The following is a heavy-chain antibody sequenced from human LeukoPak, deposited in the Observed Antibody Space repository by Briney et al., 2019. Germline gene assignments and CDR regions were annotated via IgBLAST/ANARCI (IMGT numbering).Heavy chain of an antibody. J-gene: IGHJ4*02. V-gene: IGHV4-61*08. CDR2: LYYSGST. CDR1: GVSISSGGFS. D-gene: IGHD3-10*01. CDR3: ARTPLLGDYFDY. Sequence: SETLSLTCAVSGVSISSGGFSWSWIRQTPGKGLEWLGFLYYSGSTNYNPSLKSRVTISVDTSKNQFSLKLSSVTAADTAVYYCARTPLLGDYFDYWGQGTLVTVSS.